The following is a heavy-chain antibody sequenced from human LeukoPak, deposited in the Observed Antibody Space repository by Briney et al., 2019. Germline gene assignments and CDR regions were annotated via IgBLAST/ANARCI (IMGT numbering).Heavy chain of an antibody. CDR2: INDGGSI. D-gene: IGHD6-6*01. J-gene: IGHJ4*02. CDR3: VFRYGSSFIY. Sequence: SETLSLTCAVYGGSFGSYYWSWVRQPPGKGLEWIGEINDGGSINHNPSLKSRVTISVDTSKNQLSLKLSSVNAADTAIYYCVFRYGSSFIYWGQGNLVTVSS. V-gene: IGHV4-34*01. CDR1: GGSFGSYY.